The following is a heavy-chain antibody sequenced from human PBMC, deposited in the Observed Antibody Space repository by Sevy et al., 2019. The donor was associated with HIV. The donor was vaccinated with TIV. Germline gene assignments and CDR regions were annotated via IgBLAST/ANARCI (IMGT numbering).Heavy chain of an antibody. J-gene: IGHJ4*01. CDR3: ARDGGYSIKWYPLY. D-gene: IGHD6-13*01. CDR2: ISYEGTEA. V-gene: IGHV3-30-3*01. Sequence: GGSLRLSCAASGFAFSSHAMHWVRQAPGKGLEWVAVISYEGTEAFYAAPVGGGFTISRDNSKNMLSLQINSLRPEDTAVYYCARDGGYSIKWYPLYWGHGTLVTVSS. CDR1: GFAFSSHA.